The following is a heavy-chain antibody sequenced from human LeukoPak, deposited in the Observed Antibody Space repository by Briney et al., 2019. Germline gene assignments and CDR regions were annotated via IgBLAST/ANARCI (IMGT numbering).Heavy chain of an antibody. Sequence: PGGSLRLSCAASGFTFSSHAMSWVRQAPGKGLEWVSAISGSGGSTYYADSVKGRFTISRDNSKNTLYLQMNSLRAEDTAVYYCAQMGRGSVYQPFDYWGQGTLVTVSS. CDR3: AQMGRGSVYQPFDY. V-gene: IGHV3-23*01. J-gene: IGHJ4*02. CDR2: ISGSGGST. D-gene: IGHD3-10*01. CDR1: GFTFSSHA.